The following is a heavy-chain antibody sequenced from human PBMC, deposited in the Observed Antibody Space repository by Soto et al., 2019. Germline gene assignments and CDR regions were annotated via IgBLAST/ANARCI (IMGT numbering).Heavy chain of an antibody. D-gene: IGHD5-12*01. J-gene: IGHJ6*02. CDR1: GYTFSNYG. Sequence: ALVKVSCKTSGYTFSNYGITWVRQAPEQPLEWLGWISLYSDGTNYAQKFQGRVSMTTDTSTTTAYMELRSLRSDDTAVYYCASSQNSGYAYYYYYGMDVWGQGTTVTVSS. CDR2: ISLYSDGT. CDR3: ASSQNSGYAYYYYYGMDV. V-gene: IGHV1-18*01.